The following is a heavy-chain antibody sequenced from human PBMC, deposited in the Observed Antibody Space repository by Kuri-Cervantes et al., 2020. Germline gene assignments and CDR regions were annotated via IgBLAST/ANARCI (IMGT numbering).Heavy chain of an antibody. CDR2: ISYDGSNK. V-gene: IGHV3-30*18. CDR3: AKDRAYGGYYFDY. D-gene: IGHD5-12*01. Sequence: GGSLRLSCAASGFTFSSYGMHWVRQAPGKGLEWVAVISYDGSNKYYADSVKGRFTISRDNSKNTLYLQMNSLRAEDTAVYYCAKDRAYGGYYFDYWGQGTLVTVSS. CDR1: GFTFSSYG. J-gene: IGHJ4*02.